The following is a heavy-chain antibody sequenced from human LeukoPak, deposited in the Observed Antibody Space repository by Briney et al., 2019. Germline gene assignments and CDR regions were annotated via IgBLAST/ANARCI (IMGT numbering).Heavy chain of an antibody. CDR3: ATSAGRGYSYGSAPYFDY. CDR2: FDPEDGET. J-gene: IGHJ4*02. D-gene: IGHD5-18*01. Sequence: ASVKGSCKVSGYTLTELSMHWVRQAPGKGLEWMGGFDPEDGETIYAQKFQGRVTMTEDTSTDTAYMELSSLRSEDTAVYYCATSAGRGYSYGSAPYFDYWGQGTLVTVSS. CDR1: GYTLTELS. V-gene: IGHV1-24*01.